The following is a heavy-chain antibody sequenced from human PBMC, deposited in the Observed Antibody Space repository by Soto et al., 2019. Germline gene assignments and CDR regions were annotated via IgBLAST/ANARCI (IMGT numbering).Heavy chain of an antibody. V-gene: IGHV2-5*02. CDR1: VVSLSIRGKG. Sequence: TQTFTLTGTISVVSLSIRGKGVGWVRQPPGKAREWLTLIYWDDDRRSSPPLKSRLTITKAPSKNQLVLTMTNMDPVDTATYYCAHRRADIVVVPAHTWFAPWGQGTLVTVSS. J-gene: IGHJ5*02. D-gene: IGHD2-2*01. CDR3: AHRRADIVVVPAHTWFAP. CDR2: IYWDDDR.